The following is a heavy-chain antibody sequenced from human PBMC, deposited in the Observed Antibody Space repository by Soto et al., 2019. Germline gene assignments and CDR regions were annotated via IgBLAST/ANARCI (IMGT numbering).Heavy chain of an antibody. CDR3: ARERVNSGTYDY. V-gene: IGHV1-3*01. CDR2: INAGAGGT. D-gene: IGHD1-1*01. Sequence: QVQFVQSGAEVKEPGASVRVSCKASGYSFTRFAIHWVRLAPGQGLEWMGWINAGAGGTKYSQSFQGRVTITRDTSATTAYMYLYSLTAEDTAMYFCARERVNSGTYDYWGQGTLVTVSS. J-gene: IGHJ4*02. CDR1: GYSFTRFA.